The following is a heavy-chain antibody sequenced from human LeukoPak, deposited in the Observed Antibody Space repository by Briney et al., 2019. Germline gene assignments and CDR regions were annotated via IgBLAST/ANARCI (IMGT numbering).Heavy chain of an antibody. J-gene: IGHJ4*02. D-gene: IGHD3-22*01. V-gene: IGHV3-23*01. CDR2: ISGSGGST. CDR3: AKEGGDYYDSSGSITPFDY. CDR1: GFTFSSYA. Sequence: PGGSLRLSCAASGFTFSSYAMSWVRQPPGKGLEWVSAISGSGGSTYYADSVKGRFTISRDNSKNTLYLQIDSLRAEDTAVYYCAKEGGDYYDSSGSITPFDYWGQGTLVTVSS.